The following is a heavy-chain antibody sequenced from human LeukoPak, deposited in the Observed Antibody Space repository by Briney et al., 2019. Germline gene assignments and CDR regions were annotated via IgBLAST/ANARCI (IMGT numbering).Heavy chain of an antibody. D-gene: IGHD2-21*01. V-gene: IGHV3-23*01. J-gene: IGHJ4*02. CDR1: GFTFSSYA. CDR2: LYSYGTT. Sequence: GGSLRLSCAASGFTFSSYAMSWVRQAPGKGLEWVATLYSYGTTYYADSVKGRFTISRDNSKNTLYLQMNSLRAEDTALYYCARELGEALHYFDYWGRGSLVTVSS. CDR3: ARELGEALHYFDY.